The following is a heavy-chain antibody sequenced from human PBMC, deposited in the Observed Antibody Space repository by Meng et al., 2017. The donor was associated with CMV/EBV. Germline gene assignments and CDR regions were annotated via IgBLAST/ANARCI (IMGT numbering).Heavy chain of an antibody. CDR1: GFTFSSYG. J-gene: IGHJ2*01. CDR2: IRYDGSNK. CDR3: TSSVLILTGYGGYFDL. D-gene: IGHD3-9*01. V-gene: IGHV3-30*02. Sequence: GGSLRLSCAASGFTFSSYGMHWVRQAPGKGLEWVAFIRYDGSNKYYADSVKGRFTISRDNSKNTLYLQMNSLRAEDTAVYYCTSSVLILTGYGGYFDLWGRGTLVTVSS.